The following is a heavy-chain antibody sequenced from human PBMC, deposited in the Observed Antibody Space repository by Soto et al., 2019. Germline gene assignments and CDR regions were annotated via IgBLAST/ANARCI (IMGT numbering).Heavy chain of an antibody. CDR2: ISSSSSYI. Sequence: EVQLVESGGGLVKPGGSLRLSCAASGFTFSSYSMNWVRQAPGKGLEWVSSISSSSSYIYYADSVKGRFTISRDNAKNSLYLQMNSLRAEDTAVYYCARGEDIVVVPAAIDQCFDPWGQGTLVTVSS. CDR3: ARGEDIVVVPAAIDQCFDP. CDR1: GFTFSSYS. D-gene: IGHD2-2*02. J-gene: IGHJ5*02. V-gene: IGHV3-21*01.